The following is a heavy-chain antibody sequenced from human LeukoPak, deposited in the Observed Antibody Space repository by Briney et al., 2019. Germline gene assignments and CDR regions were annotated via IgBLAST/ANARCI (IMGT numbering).Heavy chain of an antibody. CDR3: AREKRQPNYGGNSLLY. CDR1: GYTFTGYY. CDR2: INPNSGGT. Sequence: ASVKVSCKASGYTFTGYYMHWVRQAPGQGLEWMGWINPNSGGTNYAQKFQGRVTMTRDTSISTAYMELSGLRSDDTAVYYCAREKRQPNYGGNSLLYWGQGTLVTVSS. V-gene: IGHV1-2*02. D-gene: IGHD4-23*01. J-gene: IGHJ4*02.